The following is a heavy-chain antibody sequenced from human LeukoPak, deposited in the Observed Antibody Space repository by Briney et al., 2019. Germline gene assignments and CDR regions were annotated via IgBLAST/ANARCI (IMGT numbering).Heavy chain of an antibody. V-gene: IGHV3-23*01. J-gene: IGHJ4*02. D-gene: IGHD6-19*01. CDR2: ISASGGST. Sequence: GGSLRLSCAASGCTFSSYAMSWVRQAPGKGLEWASAISASGGSTYYAASVKGRFTISRDNSKNTLYLQMNSQRAEDTSVYYCAKLAGIHFDYWGQGTLVTVSS. CDR1: GCTFSSYA. CDR3: AKLAGIHFDY.